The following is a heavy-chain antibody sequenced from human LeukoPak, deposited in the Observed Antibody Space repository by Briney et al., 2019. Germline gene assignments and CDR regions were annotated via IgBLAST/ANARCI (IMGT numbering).Heavy chain of an antibody. D-gene: IGHD2-2*01. CDR2: ISSNNNI. CDR3: GREDCNNVRCYGACDA. V-gene: IGHV3-69-1*01. CDR1: GFTFSSYA. J-gene: IGHJ5*02. Sequence: GGSLRLSCVGSGFTFSSYALNWVRQAPGKGLEWVSSISSNNNISYAASVKGRFTISRDNAKNSLYLQMNSLRGEDTAVYYCGREDCNNVRCYGACDAWGQRTLVSVSS.